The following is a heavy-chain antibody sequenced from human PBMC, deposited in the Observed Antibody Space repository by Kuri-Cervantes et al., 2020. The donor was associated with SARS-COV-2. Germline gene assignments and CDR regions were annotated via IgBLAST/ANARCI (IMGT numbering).Heavy chain of an antibody. CDR1: GFTFSSYA. J-gene: IGHJ4*02. Sequence: GGSLRLSCAASGFTFSSYAIHWVRQASGKGLEWVGRVRGKANNYATAYAASVKGRFTISRDDLKNMAYLQMNSLKTEDTAVYYCTTLIDYWGQGALVTVSS. CDR3: TTLIDY. CDR2: VRGKANNYAT. V-gene: IGHV3-73*01.